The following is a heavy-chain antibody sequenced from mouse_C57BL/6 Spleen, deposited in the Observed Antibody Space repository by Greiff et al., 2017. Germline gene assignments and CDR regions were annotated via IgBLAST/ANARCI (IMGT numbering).Heavy chain of an antibody. CDR1: GYSITSGYY. V-gene: IGHV3-6*01. CDR2: ISYDGSN. J-gene: IGHJ4*01. Sequence: EVKLMESGPGLVKPSQSLSLTCSVTGYSITSGYYWNWIRQFPGNKLEWMGYISYDGSNNYNPSLKNRISITRDTSKNQSFLKLNSVTTEDTATYYCAVMGDAMDYWGQGTSVTVSS. CDR3: AVMGDAMDY.